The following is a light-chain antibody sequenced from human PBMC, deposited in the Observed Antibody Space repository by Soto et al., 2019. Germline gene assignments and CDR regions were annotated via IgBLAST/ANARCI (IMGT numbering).Light chain of an antibody. CDR3: QQRSNWPPYT. V-gene: IGKV3-11*01. Sequence: EIVLTQSPVTLSLSPGERATLSCRASQNISRYLAWYQQKPGQAPRLLIYDASNRATGIPARFSGSGSGTDFTLTISSLEPEDFAVYYCQQRSNWPPYTFGQGTKLEIK. CDR1: QNISRY. CDR2: DAS. J-gene: IGKJ2*01.